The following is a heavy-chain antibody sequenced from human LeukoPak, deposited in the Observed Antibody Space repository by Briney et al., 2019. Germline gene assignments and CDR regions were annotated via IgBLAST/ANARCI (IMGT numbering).Heavy chain of an antibody. J-gene: IGHJ3*02. CDR3: ARGLGSSWYHAFDI. CDR2: MNLNSGDT. D-gene: IGHD6-13*01. Sequence: ASVEVSCKAFGYTFISYDINWVRQATGQGLEWMGWMNLNSGDTGYAQKFQGRVTMTRNTSITTAYMELSSLRSEDTAVYYCARGLGSSWYHAFDIWGQGTTVNVSS. V-gene: IGHV1-8*01. CDR1: GYTFISYD.